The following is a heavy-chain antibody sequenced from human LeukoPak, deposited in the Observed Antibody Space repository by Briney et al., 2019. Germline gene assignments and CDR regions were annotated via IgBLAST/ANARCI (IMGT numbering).Heavy chain of an antibody. CDR2: FYSGGNT. CDR3: AKSPPRDILTGYYFYFGD. J-gene: IGHJ4*02. CDR1: GFTVSTNY. Sequence: GGSLRLSCVASGFTVSTNYMSWVRQAPGKGLEWVSVFYSGGNTYYADSVKGRFTISRDTSKNTLYLQMDCLRAEDTAVYYCAKSPPRDILTGYYFYFGDWGQGALVTVSS. D-gene: IGHD3-9*01. V-gene: IGHV3-53*01.